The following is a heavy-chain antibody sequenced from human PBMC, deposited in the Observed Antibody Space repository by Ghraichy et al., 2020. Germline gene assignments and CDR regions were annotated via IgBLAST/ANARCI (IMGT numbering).Heavy chain of an antibody. V-gene: IGHV4-34*01. CDR3: ARGHIVVVTAQRGLDS. J-gene: IGHJ4*02. D-gene: IGHD2-21*02. Sequence: SETLSLTCAVYGGSFSDYYWSWIRQPPGKGLEWIGEINHSGSTNYNPSLKSRVTISVDTSKNQFSLKLSSVTAADTAVYYCARGHIVVVTAQRGLDSWGQGTLVTVSS. CDR2: INHSGST. CDR1: GGSFSDYY.